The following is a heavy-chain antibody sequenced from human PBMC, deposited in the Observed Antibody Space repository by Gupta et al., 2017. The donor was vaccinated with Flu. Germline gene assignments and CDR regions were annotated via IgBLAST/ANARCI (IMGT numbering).Heavy chain of an antibody. V-gene: IGHV3-7*01. CDR3: VRGLWKKYCSREVCSPNWFDP. CDR2: INQYGIEK. Sequence: YWVVWARHASGKGLEWVAYINQYGIEKYYVDSVKGRFRISRDNAKNSLSLQVNSLRVEDTAMYYWVRGLWKKYCSREVCSPNWFDPGGQGTQVTVSS. J-gene: IGHJ5*02. D-gene: IGHD2-2*01. CDR1: YW.